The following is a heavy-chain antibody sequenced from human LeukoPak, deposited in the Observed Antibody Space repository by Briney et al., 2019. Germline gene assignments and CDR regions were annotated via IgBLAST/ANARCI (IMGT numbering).Heavy chain of an antibody. J-gene: IGHJ4*02. V-gene: IGHV1-2*02. CDR1: GYTFTCYY. CDR3: ARDSFWYSSSWYPDYFDY. Sequence: ASVKVSCKASGYTFTCYYMHWVRQAPGQGLEWMGLINPNSGGTNYAQKFQGRVTMTRDTSISTAYMELSRLRSDDTAVYYCARDSFWYSSSWYPDYFDYWGQGTLVTVSS. D-gene: IGHD6-13*01. CDR2: INPNSGGT.